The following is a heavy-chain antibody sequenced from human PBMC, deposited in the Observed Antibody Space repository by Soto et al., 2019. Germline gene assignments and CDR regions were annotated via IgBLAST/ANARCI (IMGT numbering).Heavy chain of an antibody. Sequence: QITLKESGPTLVKPTQTLTLTCTFSGFSLSTSGVGVGWIRQPPGKALEWLALIYWDDDKRYSPSLKSRLTITKDTSKNQEVLTMTYMDPVDTATYYCAHRPSYCSGGSCYSGFDYWGQGTLVTVSS. CDR1: GFSLSTSGVG. CDR2: IYWDDDK. V-gene: IGHV2-5*02. J-gene: IGHJ4*02. D-gene: IGHD2-15*01. CDR3: AHRPSYCSGGSCYSGFDY.